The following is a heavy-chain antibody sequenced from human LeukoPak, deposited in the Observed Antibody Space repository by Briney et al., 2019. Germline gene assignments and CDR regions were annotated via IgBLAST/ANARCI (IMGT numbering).Heavy chain of an antibody. J-gene: IGHJ4*02. CDR2: ISSSSSTI. CDR1: GFTFSSYS. CDR3: ARDLYDILTGYYYFDY. V-gene: IGHV3-48*01. Sequence: GGSLRLSCAASGFTFSSYSMNWVRQAPGKGLEWVSYISSSSSTIYYADSVKGRFTISRDNAKNSLYLQMNSLRAEDTAVYYCARDLYDILTGYYYFDYWGQGTLVTVSS. D-gene: IGHD3-9*01.